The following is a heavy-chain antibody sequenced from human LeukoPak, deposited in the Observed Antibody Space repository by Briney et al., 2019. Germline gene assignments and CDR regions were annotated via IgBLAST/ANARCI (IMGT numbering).Heavy chain of an antibody. V-gene: IGHV3-30*18. CDR2: ISYDGSNK. J-gene: IGHJ5*02. CDR1: GFTFSSYG. D-gene: IGHD2-21*02. Sequence: GGSLRLSCAASGFTFSSYGMRWVRQAPGKGLEWVAVISYDGSNKYYADSVKGRFTISRDNSKNTLYLQMNSLRAEDTAVYYCAKDSLPRLAYCGGDCYSLYNWFDPWGQGTLVTVSS. CDR3: AKDSLPRLAYCGGDCYSLYNWFDP.